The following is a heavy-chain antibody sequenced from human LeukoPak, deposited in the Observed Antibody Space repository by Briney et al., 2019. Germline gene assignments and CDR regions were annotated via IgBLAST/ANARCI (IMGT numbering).Heavy chain of an antibody. CDR1: GGSISSYY. D-gene: IGHD4-17*01. CDR3: AMTVTTGYYYYGMDV. CDR2: IYYSGST. Sequence: SETLSLTCTVSGGSISSYYWSWIRQPPGKGLEWIGSIYYSGSTYYNPSLKSRVTISVDTSKNQFSLKLSSVTAADTAVYYCAMTVTTGYYYYGMDVWGQGTTVTVSS. V-gene: IGHV4-59*05. J-gene: IGHJ6*02.